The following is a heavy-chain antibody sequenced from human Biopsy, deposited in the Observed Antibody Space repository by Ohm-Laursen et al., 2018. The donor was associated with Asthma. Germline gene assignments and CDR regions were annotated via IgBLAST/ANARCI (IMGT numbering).Heavy chain of an antibody. V-gene: IGHV3-30*03. CDR1: GFTFNSYG. CDR3: ARGAYFDFWSGYSRPIPGYYGMDV. J-gene: IGHJ6*02. CDR2: ISYDGRNK. Sequence: SLRLSCAASGFTFNSYGMHWVRQAPGKGLEWVAVISYDGRNKYYGDSVKGRFTISRDNSKNTVYLQMISLRVEDTSVYYCARGAYFDFWSGYSRPIPGYYGMDVWGHGTTFTVSS. D-gene: IGHD3-3*01.